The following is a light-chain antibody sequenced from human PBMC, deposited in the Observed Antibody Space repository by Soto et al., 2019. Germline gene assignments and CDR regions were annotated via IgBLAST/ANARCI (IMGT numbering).Light chain of an antibody. V-gene: IGKV1-13*02. Sequence: AIQLTQSPSPLSASVGDRVTITCRASQGISSALAWYQQKPGTGPKLLIYDASSLESGVPSRFRGSGSGTEFTLTISSLQPEDFATYYCHQFNSYPRTFGGGTKVEIK. J-gene: IGKJ4*01. CDR3: HQFNSYPRT. CDR2: DAS. CDR1: QGISSA.